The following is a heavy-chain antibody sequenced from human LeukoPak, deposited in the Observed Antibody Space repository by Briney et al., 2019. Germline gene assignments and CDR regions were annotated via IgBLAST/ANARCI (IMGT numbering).Heavy chain of an antibody. D-gene: IGHD1-26*01. Sequence: GGSLRLSCAASGFTFREYYMTWVSQTPEKGLEWVSYICASGDTIYYGDSVRGGFTISSDNAKNSLYLDMNTLKAEDTAVYYCARDPSWEILSNFDHWGQGTLVTVSS. J-gene: IGHJ4*02. V-gene: IGHV3-11*04. CDR2: ICASGDTI. CDR1: GFTFREYY. CDR3: ARDPSWEILSNFDH.